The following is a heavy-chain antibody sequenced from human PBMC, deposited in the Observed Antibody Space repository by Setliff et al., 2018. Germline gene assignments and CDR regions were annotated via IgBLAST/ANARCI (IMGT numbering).Heavy chain of an antibody. V-gene: IGHV4-39*07. J-gene: IGHJ4*02. Sequence: SETLSLTCTVSGGSISRSSYYWGWIRQPPGKGLEWIGSIYPTGTTYYNPSLKSRVTISVDTSKNQFSLRLSSVTAADTAVYFCARDYGPNDYWGQGFLVTVSS. CDR3: ARDYGPNDY. CDR2: IYPTGTT. D-gene: IGHD3-16*01. CDR1: GGSISRSSYY.